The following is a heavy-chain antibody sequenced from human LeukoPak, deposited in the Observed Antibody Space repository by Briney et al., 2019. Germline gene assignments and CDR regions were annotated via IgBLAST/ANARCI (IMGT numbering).Heavy chain of an antibody. CDR1: GFNLNTFG. Sequence: PGGSLRLSCAASGFNLNTFGMNWVRQAPGKGLEWVSYISSSSSTIYYADSVKGRFTISRDNAKNSLYLQMNSLRAEDTAVYYCARVRPNSSGCPAFDYWGQGTLVTVSS. J-gene: IGHJ4*02. CDR2: ISSSSSTI. V-gene: IGHV3-48*01. CDR3: ARVRPNSSGCPAFDY. D-gene: IGHD6-19*01.